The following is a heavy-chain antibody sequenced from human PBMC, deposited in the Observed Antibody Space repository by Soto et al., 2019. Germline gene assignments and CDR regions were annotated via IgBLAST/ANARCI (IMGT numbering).Heavy chain of an antibody. D-gene: IGHD3-16*01. J-gene: IGHJ6*02. V-gene: IGHV3-33*01. Sequence: GGSLRLSCAASGFTFSSYGMHWVRQAPGKGLEWLAVIWEDGSKKYYADSVKGRFTISRDNSKNTLYVQMNSLRAEDTAVYYCARGCSDSIWERRCGIEVWGPEVTVTVSS. CDR3: ARGCSDSIWERRCGIEV. CDR1: GFTFSSYG. CDR2: IWEDGSKK.